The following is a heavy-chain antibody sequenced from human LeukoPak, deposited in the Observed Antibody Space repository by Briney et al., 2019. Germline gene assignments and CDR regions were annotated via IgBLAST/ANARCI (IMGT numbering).Heavy chain of an antibody. CDR3: AIAVDSISGTWDTFDI. D-gene: IGHD3-3*01. V-gene: IGHV3-21*01. CDR1: GFTFSSYR. Sequence: GGSLRLSCAASGFTFSSYRVTWVRQAPGKGLEWVSSISSGSSYIYYEDSVKGRFTISRDNGKNSLYLQMSSLRAEDTAVYYCAIAVDSISGTWDTFDIRGQGTMVTVSS. J-gene: IGHJ3*02. CDR2: ISSGSSYI.